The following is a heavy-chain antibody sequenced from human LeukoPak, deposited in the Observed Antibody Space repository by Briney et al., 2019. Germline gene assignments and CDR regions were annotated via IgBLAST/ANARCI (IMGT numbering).Heavy chain of an antibody. V-gene: IGHV3-74*03. Sequence: GGSLTLSCTASGFTFSIYWINGVRQSPGKGLVWVALINGDGSTTTHADSVKGRFTISRDNAKNTAYLQMNSLRDEDTAVYFCARDYAGSPDYWGQGTLVTVSA. CDR1: GFTFSIYW. D-gene: IGHD3-10*01. CDR2: INGDGSTT. CDR3: ARDYAGSPDY. J-gene: IGHJ4*02.